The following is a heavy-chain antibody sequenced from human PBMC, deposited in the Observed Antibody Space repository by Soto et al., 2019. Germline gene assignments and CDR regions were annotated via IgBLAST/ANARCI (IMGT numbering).Heavy chain of an antibody. J-gene: IGHJ4*02. D-gene: IGHD3-9*01. CDR1: GGTFSSYS. CDR3: ARAPNILTVKYYFDY. CDR2: IIPIFGTA. Sequence: QVQLVQSGAEVQKPGSSVKVSCKASGGTFSSYSINWVRQAPGQGLEWMGGIIPIFGTANNAQKFQGRVTITADDSATTVYMELSSLRSEDTAVYYCARAPNILTVKYYFDYWGQGTLVTVSS. V-gene: IGHV1-69*01.